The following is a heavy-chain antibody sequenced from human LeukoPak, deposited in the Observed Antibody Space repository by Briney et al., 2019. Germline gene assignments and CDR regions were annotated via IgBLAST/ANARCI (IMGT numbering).Heavy chain of an antibody. CDR1: GYTFTGYY. V-gene: IGHV1-2*02. Sequence: ASVKVSCKASGYTFTGYYMHWVRQAPGQGLEWMGWINPNSGGTKYAQKFQGRVTMTRDTSISTAYMELSRLRSDDTAVYYCARKTSRSWYDYWGQGTLVTVSA. CDR2: INPNSGGT. J-gene: IGHJ4*02. D-gene: IGHD6-13*01. CDR3: ARKTSRSWYDY.